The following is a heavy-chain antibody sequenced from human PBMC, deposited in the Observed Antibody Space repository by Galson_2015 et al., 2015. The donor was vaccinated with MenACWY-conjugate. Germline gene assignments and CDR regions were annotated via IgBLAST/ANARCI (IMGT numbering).Heavy chain of an antibody. Sequence: SLRLSCAASGFSFSSYRMNWVRQAPGKGLEWVSYISSSSSTIYYADSVKGRFTISRDNAKNSLYLQMNSLRAEDTAVYYCARDGGVVVVAAMDYWGQGTLVTVSS. CDR2: ISSSSSTI. CDR3: ARDGGVVVVAAMDY. V-gene: IGHV3-48*01. CDR1: GFSFSSYR. D-gene: IGHD2-15*01. J-gene: IGHJ4*02.